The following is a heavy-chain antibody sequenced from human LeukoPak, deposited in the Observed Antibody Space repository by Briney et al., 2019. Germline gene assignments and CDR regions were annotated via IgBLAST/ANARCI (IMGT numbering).Heavy chain of an antibody. D-gene: IGHD2-15*01. CDR1: GYSISSDYY. Sequence: PSETLSLTCAVSGYSISSDYYWGWIPQPPGKGLEWIGSFDHRGSTYYNPSLRSRVTVSVDTSKNHFSLKLSSVTAADTAVYYCARRYCSGGSCWHFDHWGQGSLVTVSS. J-gene: IGHJ4*02. CDR3: ARRYCSGGSCWHFDH. CDR2: FDHRGST. V-gene: IGHV4-38-2*01.